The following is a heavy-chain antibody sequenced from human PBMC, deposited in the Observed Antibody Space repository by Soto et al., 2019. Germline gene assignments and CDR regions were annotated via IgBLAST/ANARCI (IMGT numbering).Heavy chain of an antibody. D-gene: IGHD2-15*01. Sequence: SETLCLTCTVSGVSIISYYWSWILQPPGKGLEWIGYIYYSGSTNYNPSLKSRVTISVDTSKNQFSLKLSSVTAADTAGEYCARSGGYYFDFCGQGTPVIVSS. CDR2: IYYSGST. CDR1: GVSIISYY. V-gene: IGHV4-59*01. J-gene: IGHJ4*02. CDR3: ARSGGYYFDF.